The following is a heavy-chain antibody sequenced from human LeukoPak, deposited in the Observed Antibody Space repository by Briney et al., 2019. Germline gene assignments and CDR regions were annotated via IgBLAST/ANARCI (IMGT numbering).Heavy chain of an antibody. CDR3: ARAGSSDWPHHYYMDV. Sequence: SETLSLTCSVSGGSMSGYYWSWIRQPPGKGLEWIGFIYYRGDTKYNPSLKSRVTILVDTSKNQFSLKLSSVTAADTAVYYCARAGSSDWPHHYYMDVWGKGTTVTISS. CDR2: IYYRGDT. D-gene: IGHD6-25*01. V-gene: IGHV4-59*01. CDR1: GGSMSGYY. J-gene: IGHJ6*03.